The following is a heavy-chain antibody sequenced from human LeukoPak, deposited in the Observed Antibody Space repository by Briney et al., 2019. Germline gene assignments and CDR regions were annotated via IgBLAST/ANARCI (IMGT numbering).Heavy chain of an antibody. J-gene: IGHJ4*02. CDR3: ARDQRCSSTSCYYFDY. D-gene: IGHD2-2*01. Sequence: PSETLSLTCTVSGGSISSYYWSWIRQPAGKGLEWIGRIYTSGSTNYNPSLKSRVTMSVDTSKNQFSLKLSSVTAADTAVYYCARDQRCSSTSCYYFDYWGQGTLVTVSS. CDR2: IYTSGST. V-gene: IGHV4-4*07. CDR1: GGSISSYY.